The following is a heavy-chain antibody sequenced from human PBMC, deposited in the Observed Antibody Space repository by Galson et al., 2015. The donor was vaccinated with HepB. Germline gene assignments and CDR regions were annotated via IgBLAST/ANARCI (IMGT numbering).Heavy chain of an antibody. J-gene: IGHJ4*02. V-gene: IGHV3-30*18. Sequence: SLRLSCAASGFTFSSYGMHWVRQAPGKGLEWVAVISYDGSNKYYADSVKGRFTISRDNSKNTLYLQMNSLRAEDTAVYYCAKGASGYGDFDYWGQGTLVTVSS. CDR2: ISYDGSNK. CDR1: GFTFSSYG. CDR3: AKGASGYGDFDY. D-gene: IGHD5-12*01.